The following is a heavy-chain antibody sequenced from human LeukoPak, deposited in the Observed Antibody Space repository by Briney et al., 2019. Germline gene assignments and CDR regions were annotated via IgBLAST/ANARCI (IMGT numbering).Heavy chain of an antibody. CDR3: ARGSNWEYGYYGMDV. CDR1: GRSITRQY. CDR2: IFYSGST. Sequence: PSQTLSPTCPLSGRSITRQYWGCIRQPPGEGMGWIGYIFYSGSTNYNPSLKSRVTISVDTSKNQFSLKLSSMTAADTAVYYCARGSNWEYGYYGMDVWGQGTTVTVSS. V-gene: IGHV4-59*11. D-gene: IGHD7-27*01. J-gene: IGHJ6*02.